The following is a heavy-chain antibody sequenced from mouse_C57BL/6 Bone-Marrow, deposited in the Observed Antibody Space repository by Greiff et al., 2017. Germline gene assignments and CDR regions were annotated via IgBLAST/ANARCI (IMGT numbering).Heavy chain of an antibody. J-gene: IGHJ1*03. V-gene: IGHV2-2*01. CDR1: GFSLTSYG. Sequence: VQLVESGPGLVQPSQSLSITCTVSGFSLTSYGVHWVRQSPGKGLEWLGVIWSGGSTDYNAAFISRLSISKDNSKSQVFFKMNSLQADDTAIYYCARKGYGSSCWYFDVWGTGTTVTGSS. D-gene: IGHD1-1*01. CDR3: ARKGYGSSCWYFDV. CDR2: IWSGGST.